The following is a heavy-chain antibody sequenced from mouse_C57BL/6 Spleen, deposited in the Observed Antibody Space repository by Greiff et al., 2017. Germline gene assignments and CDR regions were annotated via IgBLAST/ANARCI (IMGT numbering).Heavy chain of an antibody. CDR2: ISDGGSYT. CDR1: GFTFSSDA. V-gene: IGHV5-4*03. D-gene: IGHD2-3*01. J-gene: IGHJ4*01. Sequence: EVKLLESGGGLVKPGGSLKLSCAASGFTFSSDAMSWVRQTPEKRLEWVATISDGGSYTYYPDKVKGRFTITRDTANNNLYLQMSHLKSEDTAMYYCARIRDGYYVDAMDYWGQGTSVTVSS. CDR3: ARIRDGYYVDAMDY.